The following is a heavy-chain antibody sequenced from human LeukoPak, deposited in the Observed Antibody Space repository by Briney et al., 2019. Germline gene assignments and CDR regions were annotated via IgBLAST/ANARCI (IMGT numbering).Heavy chain of an antibody. CDR1: GGSISSYY. V-gene: IGHV4-59*01. CDR2: IYYSGST. Sequence: SETLSLTCTVSGGSISSYYWSWIRQPPGKGLEWIGYIYYSGSTNYNPSLKSRVTISVDTSKNQFSLKLSSVTAADTAVYYCARVGVITGLYYYYGMDVWGQGTTVTVSS. D-gene: IGHD3-16*01. CDR3: ARVGVITGLYYYYGMDV. J-gene: IGHJ6*02.